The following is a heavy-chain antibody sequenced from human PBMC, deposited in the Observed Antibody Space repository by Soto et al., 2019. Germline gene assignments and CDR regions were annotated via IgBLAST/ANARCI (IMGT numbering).Heavy chain of an antibody. CDR2: INHSGST. J-gene: IGHJ4*02. D-gene: IGHD1-26*01. V-gene: IGHV4-34*01. Sequence: SETLSLTCAVYGGSFSGYYWSWIRQPPGKGLEWIGEINHSGSTNYNPSLKSRVTISVDTSKNQFSLKLSSVTAADTAVYYCARTAGARAPNQFDYWGQGTLVTVSS. CDR1: GGSFSGYY. CDR3: ARTAGARAPNQFDY.